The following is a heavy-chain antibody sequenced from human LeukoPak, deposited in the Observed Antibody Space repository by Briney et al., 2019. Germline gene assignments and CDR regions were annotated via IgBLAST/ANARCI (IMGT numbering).Heavy chain of an antibody. Sequence: GGSLRLSCAASGFTFSSYSMNWVRQAPGKGLEWVSSISSSSSYIYYADSVKGRFTISRDNAKNSLYLQMNSLRAEDTAVYYCARESPSSSGSGSYSPTLTKPLPYYYYYGMDVWGQGTTVTVSS. J-gene: IGHJ6*02. CDR3: ARESPSSSGSGSYSPTLTKPLPYYYYYGMDV. V-gene: IGHV3-21*01. CDR2: ISSSSSYI. CDR1: GFTFSSYS. D-gene: IGHD3-10*01.